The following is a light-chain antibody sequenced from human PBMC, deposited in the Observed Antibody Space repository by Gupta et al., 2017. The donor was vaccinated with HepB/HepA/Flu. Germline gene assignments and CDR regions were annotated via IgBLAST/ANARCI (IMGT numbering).Light chain of an antibody. Sequence: QSALTQPASASGSPGQSITISCTGTSNDVGSYNLVSWYQQHPGKAPKLIIYEVSNRPSGVSNRFSGSKSDNTASLTISGLQAEDEADYSCCSYGGSSTWVFGGGTKLTVL. CDR2: EVS. CDR3: CSYGGSSTWV. CDR1: SNDVGSYNL. J-gene: IGLJ3*02. V-gene: IGLV2-23*02.